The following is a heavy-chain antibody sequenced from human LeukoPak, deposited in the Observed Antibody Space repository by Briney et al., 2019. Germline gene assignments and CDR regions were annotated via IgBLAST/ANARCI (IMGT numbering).Heavy chain of an antibody. V-gene: IGHV4-59*01. CDR2: IYYSGST. CDR1: GGSFSGYY. CDR3: ARDEGASDAFDI. J-gene: IGHJ3*02. Sequence: SETLSLTCAVYGGSFSGYYWSWIRQPPGKGLEWIGYIYYSGSTNYNPSLKSRVTISVDTSKNQFSLKLSSVTAADTAVYYCARDEGASDAFDIWGQGTMVTVYS.